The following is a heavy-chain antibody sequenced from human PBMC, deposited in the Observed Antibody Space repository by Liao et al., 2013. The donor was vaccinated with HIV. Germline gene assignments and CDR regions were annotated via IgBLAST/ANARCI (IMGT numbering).Heavy chain of an antibody. V-gene: IGHV4-34*01. CDR2: INHSGST. D-gene: IGHD6-13*01. CDR3: ARAAADPPCYFDY. J-gene: IGHJ4*02. CDR1: GGSFSGYY. Sequence: QVQLQQWGAGLLKPSETLSLTCAVYGGSFSGYYWSWIRQPPGKGLEWIGEINHSGSTNYNPSLKSRVTISVDTSKNQFSLKLSSVTAADTAVYYCARAAADPPCYFDYWGQGTLVTVSS.